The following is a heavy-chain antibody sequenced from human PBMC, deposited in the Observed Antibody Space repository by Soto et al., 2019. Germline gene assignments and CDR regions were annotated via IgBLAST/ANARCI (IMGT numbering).Heavy chain of an antibody. Sequence: EVQLVESGGGLVQPGGSLRLSCAASGFTFSSYWMSWVRQAPGRGLEWVANIKQDGSEKYYVDSVKGRFTISRDNAKNSLYLQMNRLRAEDTAVYYCASDQWDRRVYWGQGTLVTVSS. J-gene: IGHJ4*02. D-gene: IGHD1-26*01. V-gene: IGHV3-7*05. CDR3: ASDQWDRRVY. CDR2: IKQDGSEK. CDR1: GFTFSSYW.